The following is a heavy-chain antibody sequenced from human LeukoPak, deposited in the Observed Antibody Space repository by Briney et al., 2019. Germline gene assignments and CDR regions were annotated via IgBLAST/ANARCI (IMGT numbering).Heavy chain of an antibody. Sequence: SQTLSLTCTVSGGSISSGSYYWSWIRQPAGKGLEWIGRISTSGSTNYNPSLKSRVTMSVDTSKNQFSLKLSSVTAADTAVYYCLGYCSSTSCLSGVWGQGTTVTVSS. J-gene: IGHJ6*02. D-gene: IGHD2-2*01. CDR3: LGYCSSTSCLSGV. V-gene: IGHV4-61*02. CDR2: ISTSGST. CDR1: GGSISSGSYY.